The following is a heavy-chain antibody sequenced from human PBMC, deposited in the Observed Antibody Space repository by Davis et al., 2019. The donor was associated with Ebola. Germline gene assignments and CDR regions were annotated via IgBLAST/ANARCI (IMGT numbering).Heavy chain of an antibody. CDR3: AKAKGGSSWNHHYYGMDV. V-gene: IGHV3-23*01. D-gene: IGHD6-13*01. CDR2: ISDTGRDI. J-gene: IGHJ6*02. CDR1: GFTFSSFA. Sequence: GGSLRLSCAASGFTFSSFAMSWVRQAPGKGLEWVSVISDTGRDIYYADSVKGRFTISRDNSKNTLYLQMNTLRAEDTAIYYCAKAKGGSSWNHHYYGMDVWGQGTTVIVSS.